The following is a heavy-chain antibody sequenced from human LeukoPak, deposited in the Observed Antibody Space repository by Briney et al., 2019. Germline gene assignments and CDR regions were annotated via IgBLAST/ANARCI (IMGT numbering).Heavy chain of an antibody. D-gene: IGHD3-22*01. CDR2: IIPIFGTA. V-gene: IGHV1-69*06. CDR3: ARGLRGSMIGYYFDY. Sequence: GASVKVSCKASGYTFTGYYMHWVRQAPGQGLEWMGGIIPIFGTANYAQKFQGRVTITADKSTSTAYMELSSLRSEDTAVYYCARGLRGSMIGYYFDYWGQGTLVTVSS. CDR1: GYTFTGYY. J-gene: IGHJ4*02.